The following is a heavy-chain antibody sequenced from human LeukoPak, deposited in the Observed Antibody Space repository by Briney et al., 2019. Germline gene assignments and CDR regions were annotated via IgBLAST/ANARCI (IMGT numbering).Heavy chain of an antibody. CDR3: AKDNDYDILTGYYLFDY. CDR2: INSDGSST. J-gene: IGHJ4*02. V-gene: IGHV3-74*01. D-gene: IGHD3-9*01. CDR1: GFTFSNYW. Sequence: GGSLRLSCAASSGFTFSNYWMHWFRRAPGKGLVWVSRINSDGSSTTYADSVKGRFTISRDNAKNSLYLQMNSLRAEDTALYYCAKDNDYDILTGYYLFDYWGQGTLVTVSS.